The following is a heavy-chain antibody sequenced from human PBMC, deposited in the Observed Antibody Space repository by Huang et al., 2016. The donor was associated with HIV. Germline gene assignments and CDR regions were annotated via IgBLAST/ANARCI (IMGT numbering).Heavy chain of an antibody. CDR1: GFDFSKYS. J-gene: IGHJ4*02. CDR2: MSGTSSNI. V-gene: IGHV3-48*01. D-gene: IGHD3-22*01. Sequence: EVQLVESGGALVQPGGSLKLSCVVSGFDFSKYSMNWVRQAPGKGLWWVSYMSGTSSNICYADSVKGRVTISRDNAKNSVFLQMRSLRAEDTALYYCARTEMEYYYGSSGYYPDYWGQGTQVTVSS. CDR3: ARTEMEYYYGSSGYYPDY.